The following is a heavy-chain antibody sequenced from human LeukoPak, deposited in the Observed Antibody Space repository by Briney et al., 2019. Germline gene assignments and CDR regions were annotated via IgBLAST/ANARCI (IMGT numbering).Heavy chain of an antibody. J-gene: IGHJ5*02. D-gene: IGHD3-3*01. Sequence: PSETLSLTCTVSGGSISSYYWSWLRQPPGKGLEWIGYIYYSGSTNYNPSLKSRVTISVDTSKNQFSLKLSSVTAADTAVYYCARGIFGVVIPHNWFDHWGQGTLVTVSS. CDR3: ARGIFGVVIPHNWFDH. CDR2: IYYSGST. CDR1: GGSISSYY. V-gene: IGHV4-59*01.